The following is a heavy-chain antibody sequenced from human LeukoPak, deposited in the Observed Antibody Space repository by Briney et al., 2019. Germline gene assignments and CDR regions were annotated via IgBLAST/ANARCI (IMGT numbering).Heavy chain of an antibody. Sequence: SETLSLTCTVSGASINSHYWSWIRQPPGKGLEWIAYIYYSGSTSCNPSFKSRVTMSVDTSKNQFSLRLKSVTAADTAVYYCARVTLSLGPFDYWGQGTLVTVSS. J-gene: IGHJ4*02. D-gene: IGHD2/OR15-2a*01. V-gene: IGHV4-59*11. CDR2: IYYSGST. CDR3: ARVTLSLGPFDY. CDR1: GASINSHY.